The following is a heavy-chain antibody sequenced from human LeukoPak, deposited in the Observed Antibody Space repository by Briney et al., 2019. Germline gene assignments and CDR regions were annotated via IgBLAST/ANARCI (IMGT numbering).Heavy chain of an antibody. Sequence: GGSLRLSCAASGFTFDDYAMHWVRQAPGKGLEWVSGVSWNSGNIGYADSVKGRFTISRDNAKNSLYLQMNSLRAEDTALYYCAKGNSSSWYYYFDYWGQGTLVTASS. J-gene: IGHJ4*02. CDR1: GFTFDDYA. CDR3: AKGNSSSWYYYFDY. CDR2: VSWNSGNI. V-gene: IGHV3-9*01. D-gene: IGHD6-13*01.